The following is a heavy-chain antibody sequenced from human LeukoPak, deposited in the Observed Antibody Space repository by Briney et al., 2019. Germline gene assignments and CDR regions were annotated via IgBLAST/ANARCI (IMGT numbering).Heavy chain of an antibody. V-gene: IGHV1-46*01. CDR2: INPSGGST. J-gene: IGHJ4*02. Sequence: ASVKVSCKASGYTFTRYYMHWVRQAPGQGLEWMGIINPSGGSTSHAQKFQGRGTMTSDTTTGTVHMELSSLRSEGRAVYCCGRDAVVDTAMVTFDHWARETLVTVP. CDR1: GYTFTRYY. D-gene: IGHD5-18*01. CDR3: GRDAVVDTAMVTFDH.